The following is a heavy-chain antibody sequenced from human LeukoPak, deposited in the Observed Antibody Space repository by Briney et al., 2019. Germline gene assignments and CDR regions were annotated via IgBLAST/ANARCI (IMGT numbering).Heavy chain of an antibody. CDR2: ISAYNSAYNGNT. Sequence: ASVNVSCKASGYTFINYGITWVRQAPGQGLEWMGWISAYNSAYNGNTHYAQKLQGRVTMTKDTSTNTGYMELRSLRSDDTAVYYCAREYGSGSYTGIDYWGQGTLVTVSS. CDR1: GYTFINYG. J-gene: IGHJ4*02. V-gene: IGHV1-18*01. D-gene: IGHD3-10*01. CDR3: AREYGSGSYTGIDY.